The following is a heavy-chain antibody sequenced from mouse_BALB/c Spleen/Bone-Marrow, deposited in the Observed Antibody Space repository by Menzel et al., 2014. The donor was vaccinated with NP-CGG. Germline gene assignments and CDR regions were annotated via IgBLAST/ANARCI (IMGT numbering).Heavy chain of an antibody. Sequence: VQLQQSGAELASPGASVKMSCKASGYTFTDYTIQWVKQRPGQGPERIGYVNPRSGYANYNQKFKDKATLTADKSSSTAFMQLSSLTSEDSAVYYCARPKGFALDYWGQGTALTVSS. CDR3: ARPKGFALDY. J-gene: IGHJ2*01. V-gene: IGHV1-4*01. CDR2: VNPRSGYA. CDR1: GYTFTDYT.